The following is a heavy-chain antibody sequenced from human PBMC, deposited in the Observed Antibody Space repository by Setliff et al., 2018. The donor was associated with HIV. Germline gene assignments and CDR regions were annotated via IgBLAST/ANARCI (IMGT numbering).Heavy chain of an antibody. J-gene: IGHJ4*02. Sequence: SETLSLTCTVSGGSISSGGYYWSWIRQLPGKGLEWIGYIYYSGATYYNPSLKNRVTISLDTSKSQFSLKLTSVTAADTALYYCASGRGARGGYDYFGSWGQGTLVTVSS. CDR1: GGSISSGGYY. V-gene: IGHV4-31*03. D-gene: IGHD5-12*01. CDR2: IYYSGAT. CDR3: ASGRGARGGYDYFGS.